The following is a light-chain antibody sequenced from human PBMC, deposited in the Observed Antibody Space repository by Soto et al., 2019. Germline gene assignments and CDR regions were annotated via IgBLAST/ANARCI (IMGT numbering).Light chain of an antibody. CDR3: QTWGTGFRV. V-gene: IGLV4-69*01. J-gene: IGLJ3*02. Sequence: QSVLTQSPSASASLGASVKLTCTLSSGHSTYAIAWHQQQPEKGPRFLMDLNSDGRHTKGDGIPDRFSGSSSGAERYLTISSLQSEDEADYYCQTWGTGFRVFGGGTKVTVL. CDR1: SGHSTYA. CDR2: LNSDGRH.